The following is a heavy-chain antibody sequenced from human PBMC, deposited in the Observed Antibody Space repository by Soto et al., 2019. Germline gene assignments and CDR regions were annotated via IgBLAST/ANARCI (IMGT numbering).Heavy chain of an antibody. V-gene: IGHV3-33*01. CDR1: GFTFSSYG. D-gene: IGHD3-22*01. CDR2: IWYDGSNK. CDR3: ARVLFRDSSGYNLPYYYYGMDV. Sequence: QVQLVESGGGVVQPGRSLRLSCAASGFTFSSYGMHWVRQAPGKGLEWVAVIWYDGSNKYYADSVKGRFTISRDNSKNTLYLQMNSLRAEDKAVYYCARVLFRDSSGYNLPYYYYGMDVWGQGTTVTVSS. J-gene: IGHJ6*02.